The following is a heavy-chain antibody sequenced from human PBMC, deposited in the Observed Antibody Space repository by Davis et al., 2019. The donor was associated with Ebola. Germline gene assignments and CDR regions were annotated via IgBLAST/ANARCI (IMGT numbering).Heavy chain of an antibody. CDR3: ARLRLVYYGMDV. D-gene: IGHD3-16*01. CDR1: GFTFSSYG. J-gene: IGHJ6*02. CDR2: ISYDGSNK. Sequence: PGGSLRLSCAASGFTFSSYGMHWVRQAPGKWLEWVAVISYDGSNKYYADSVKGRFTISRDNSKNTLYLQMNSLRAEDTAVYYCARLRLVYYGMDVWGQGTTVTVSS. V-gene: IGHV3-30*03.